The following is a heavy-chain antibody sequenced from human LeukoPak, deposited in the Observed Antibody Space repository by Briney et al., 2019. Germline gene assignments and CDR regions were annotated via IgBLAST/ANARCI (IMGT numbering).Heavy chain of an antibody. CDR3: ARDRYYYDSSGQFDY. CDR1: GFTFSSYG. Sequence: GGPLRLSCAASGFTFSSYGMHWVRQAPGKGLEWVALIWYDGSNKYYADSVKGRFTISRDNSKNTLYLQMNSLRADDTAVYYCARDRYYYDSSGQFDYWGQGTLVTVSS. J-gene: IGHJ4*02. V-gene: IGHV3-33*01. D-gene: IGHD3-22*01. CDR2: IWYDGSNK.